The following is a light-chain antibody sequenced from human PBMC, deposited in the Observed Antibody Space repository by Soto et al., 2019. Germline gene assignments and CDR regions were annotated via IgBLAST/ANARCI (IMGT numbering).Light chain of an antibody. J-gene: IGLJ1*01. CDR1: SSDVGGYNF. CDR2: DVS. V-gene: IGLV2-14*03. CDR3: CSYASSTSYV. Sequence: QSVLTQPASVSGSPGQSITISCTGTSSDVGGYNFVTWYQQHPGEAPKLMIHDVSSRASGVPNRFSGSKSGTTASLTISGLQAEDEADYYCCSYASSTSYVFRTGTKVPVL.